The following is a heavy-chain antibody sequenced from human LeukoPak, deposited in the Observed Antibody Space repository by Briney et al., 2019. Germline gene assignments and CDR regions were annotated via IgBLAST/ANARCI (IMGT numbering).Heavy chain of an antibody. CDR1: GGSFSGDF. CDR3: VWSSGWKAYWYFDL. D-gene: IGHD6-19*01. Sequence: SETLSLTCAVYGGSFSGDFWSWIRQSPGKGLEWIGSIYHSGSTYYNPSLKSRVTISVDTSKNQFSLKLSSVTAADTAVYYCVWSSGWKAYWYFDLWGRGTLVTVSS. J-gene: IGHJ2*01. V-gene: IGHV4-34*03. CDR2: IYHSGST.